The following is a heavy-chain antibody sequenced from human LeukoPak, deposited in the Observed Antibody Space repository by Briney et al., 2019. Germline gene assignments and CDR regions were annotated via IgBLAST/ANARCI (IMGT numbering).Heavy chain of an antibody. D-gene: IGHD6-6*01. Sequence: GGSLRLSCAASGFTVSSNYMSWVRQAPGKGLEWVSAISGSGGSTYYADSVKGRFTISRDNSKNTLYLQMNSLRAEDTAVYYCASLEYSSPQDYWGQGTLVTVSS. CDR3: ASLEYSSPQDY. V-gene: IGHV3-23*01. J-gene: IGHJ4*02. CDR2: ISGSGGST. CDR1: GFTVSSNY.